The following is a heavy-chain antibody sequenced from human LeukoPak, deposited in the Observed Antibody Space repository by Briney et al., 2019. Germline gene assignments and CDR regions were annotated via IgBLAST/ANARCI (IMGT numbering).Heavy chain of an antibody. CDR2: ISAYNGNT. V-gene: IGHV1-18*01. CDR3: ARVSGIAARNQRVDY. J-gene: IGHJ4*02. CDR1: GYTFTSYG. Sequence: ASVKVSCKASGYTFTSYGISWVRQAPGQGLEWMGWISAYNGNTNYAQKLQGRVTMTTDTSTSTAYMELRSLRSDDTAVYYCARVSGIAARNQRVDYWGQGTLVTVSS. D-gene: IGHD6-6*01.